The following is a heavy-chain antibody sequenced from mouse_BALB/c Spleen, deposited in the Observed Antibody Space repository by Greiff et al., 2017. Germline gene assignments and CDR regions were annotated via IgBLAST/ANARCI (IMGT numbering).Heavy chain of an antibody. CDR3: ARSYYGSSSYAMDY. D-gene: IGHD1-1*01. CDR2: IWWNDNK. CDR1: GFSLSTYGIG. J-gene: IGHJ4*01. Sequence: QVTLKVSGPGILQPSQTLSLTCSFSGFSLSTYGIGVGWIRQPSGKGLEWLAHIWWNDNKYYNTALKSRLTISKDTSNNQVFLKIASVDTADTATYYCARSYYGSSSYAMDYWGQGTSVTVSS. V-gene: IGHV8-11*01.